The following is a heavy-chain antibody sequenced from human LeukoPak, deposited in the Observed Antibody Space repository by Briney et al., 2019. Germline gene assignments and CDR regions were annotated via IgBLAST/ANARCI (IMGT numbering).Heavy chain of an antibody. CDR1: GGSISSYS. D-gene: IGHD6-6*01. CDR3: ARGSSSSSNWFDP. V-gene: IGHV4-4*07. CDR2: IHTTGSN. J-gene: IGHJ5*02. Sequence: PSETLSLTCSVSGGSISSYSWSWIRQPAGQGLEWIGRIHTTGSNNYNPSLNGRVTMSLDTSKNQFSLNLSSVTAADTAVYYCARGSSSSSNWFDPWGQGTLVTISS.